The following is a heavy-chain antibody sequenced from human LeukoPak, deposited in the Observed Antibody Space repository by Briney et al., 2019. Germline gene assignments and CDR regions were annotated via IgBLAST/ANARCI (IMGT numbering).Heavy chain of an antibody. CDR2: IHLSGRT. D-gene: IGHD3-10*01. CDR3: ARHGSGAYMDC. Sequence: PSETLSLTCAVSGGSISSSDWWSWVRQPPGKGLEWIGEIHLSGRTNYNPSLKSRVTISVDKSKNQFSLNLSSVTAADTAVFYCARHGSGAYMDCWGQGTLVTVSS. CDR1: GGSISSSDW. J-gene: IGHJ4*02. V-gene: IGHV4-4*02.